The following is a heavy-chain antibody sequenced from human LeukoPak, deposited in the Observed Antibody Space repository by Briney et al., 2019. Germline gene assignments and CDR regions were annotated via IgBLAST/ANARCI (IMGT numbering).Heavy chain of an antibody. CDR3: ARGWQWLAPFDY. J-gene: IGHJ4*02. CDR2: ISAYNGNT. V-gene: IGHV1-18*04. Sequence: ASVTVSCTASGYTFTGYYMHWVRQAPGQGLEWMGWISAYNGNTNYAQKLQGRVTMTTDTSTSTAYMELRSLRSDDTAVYYCARGWQWLAPFDYWGQGTLVTVSS. D-gene: IGHD6-19*01. CDR1: GYTFTGYY.